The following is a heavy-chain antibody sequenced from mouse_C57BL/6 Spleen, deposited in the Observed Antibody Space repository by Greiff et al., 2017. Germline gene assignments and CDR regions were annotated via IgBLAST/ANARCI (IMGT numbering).Heavy chain of an antibody. CDR1: GFSLTSYG. J-gene: IGHJ4*01. D-gene: IGHD1-1*01. V-gene: IGHV2-4*01. Sequence: VKVVESGPGLVQPSQSLSITCTVSGFSLTSYGVHWVRQPPGKGLEWLGVIWSGGSTDYNAAFISRLSISKDNSKSQVFFKMNSLQADDTAIYYCAIITTVVEAYAMDYWGQGTSVTVSS. CDR3: AIITTVVEAYAMDY. CDR2: IWSGGST.